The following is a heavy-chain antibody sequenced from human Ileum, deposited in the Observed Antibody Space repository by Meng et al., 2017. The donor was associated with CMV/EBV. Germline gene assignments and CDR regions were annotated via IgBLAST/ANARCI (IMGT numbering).Heavy chain of an antibody. CDR3: ATDPNWGTL. CDR2: IGRSGTDI. J-gene: IGHJ4*02. D-gene: IGHD7-27*01. CDR1: QFIFSTYD. Sequence: VQLVESGGGLVKPGGSLRLSCAVSQFIFSTYDMNWVRQAPGKGLEWVASIGRSGTDIAYADSVEGRFTISRDIPKNALYLQMNSLRAEDTAVYYCATDPNWGTLWGQGALVTVSS. V-gene: IGHV3-21*02.